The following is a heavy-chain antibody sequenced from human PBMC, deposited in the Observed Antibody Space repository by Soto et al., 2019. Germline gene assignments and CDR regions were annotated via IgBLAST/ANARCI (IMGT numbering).Heavy chain of an antibody. J-gene: IGHJ6*02. Sequence: EVQLVESGGGLVKPGGSLRLSSAASGFTFSSYSMNWVRQAPGKGLEWVSSISSSSSYIYYADSVKGRFTISRDNAKNSLYLQMNCLRAEDTAVYYCARDLGGGMDVWGQGTTVTVSS. CDR1: GFTFSSYS. CDR3: ARDLGGGMDV. CDR2: ISSSSSYI. V-gene: IGHV3-21*01.